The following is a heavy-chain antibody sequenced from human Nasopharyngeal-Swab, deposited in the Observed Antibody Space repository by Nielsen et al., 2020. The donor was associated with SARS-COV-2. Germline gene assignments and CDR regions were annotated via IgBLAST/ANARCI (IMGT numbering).Heavy chain of an antibody. J-gene: IGHJ4*02. CDR1: GFSLSTSGMC. CDR2: IDWDDDK. V-gene: IGHV2-70*01. CDR3: ARTYYDILTGYPFDY. Sequence: SGPTLVKPPQTLTLTCTFSGFSLSTSGMCVSWIRQPPGKALEWLALIDWDDDKYYSTSLKTRLTISKDTSKNQVVLTMTNMDPVDTATYYCARTYYDILTGYPFDYWGQGTLVTVSS. D-gene: IGHD3-9*01.